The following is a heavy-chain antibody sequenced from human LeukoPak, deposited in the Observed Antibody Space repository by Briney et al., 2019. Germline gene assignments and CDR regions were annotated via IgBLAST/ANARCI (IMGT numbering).Heavy chain of an antibody. CDR2: INAGNGNT. CDR3: ATTPSSSSWYSDY. CDR1: GYTFTSYA. D-gene: IGHD6-13*01. V-gene: IGHV1-3*01. Sequence: ASVKVSCTASGYTFTSYAMHWVRQAPGQRLEWMGWINAGNGNTKYSQKFQGRVTITRDTSASTAYMELSSLRSEDTAVYYCATTPSSSSWYSDYWGQGTLVTVSS. J-gene: IGHJ4*02.